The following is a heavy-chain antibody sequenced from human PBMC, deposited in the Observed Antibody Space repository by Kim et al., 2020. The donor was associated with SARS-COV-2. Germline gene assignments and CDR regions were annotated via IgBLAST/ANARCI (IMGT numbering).Heavy chain of an antibody. J-gene: IGHJ4*01. CDR3: ARGGGYSGDY. D-gene: IGHD3-16*01. Sequence: SETLSLTCTVSGGSVSRGVYCWSWVRQPPGKGLEWIGCISNTGDTQYSTSLESRVTISKSTSQNQFSLRLSAVTAAYTALYYSARGGGYSGDYG. CDR2: ISNTGDT. V-gene: IGHV4-61*08. CDR1: GGSVSRGVYC.